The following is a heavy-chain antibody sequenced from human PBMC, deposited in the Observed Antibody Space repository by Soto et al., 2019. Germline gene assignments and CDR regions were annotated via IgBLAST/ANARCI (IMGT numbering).Heavy chain of an antibody. CDR3: AKILSHETTLLVNRPVFDY. J-gene: IGHJ4*02. CDR1: GFTFSSYA. Sequence: PGGSLRLSCAASGFTFSSYAMSWVRQAPGKGLEWVSAISGSGGSTYYADSVKGRFTISRDNSKNTLYLQMNSLRAEDTAVYYCAKILSHETTLLVNRPVFDYWGQGTLVTVSS. D-gene: IGHD4-17*01. V-gene: IGHV3-23*01. CDR2: ISGSGGST.